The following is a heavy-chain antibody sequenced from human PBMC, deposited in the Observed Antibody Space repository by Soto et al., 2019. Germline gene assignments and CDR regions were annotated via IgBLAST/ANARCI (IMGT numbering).Heavy chain of an antibody. CDR2: FSAGGRA. J-gene: IGHJ4*02. D-gene: IGHD4-17*01. V-gene: IGHV3-23*01. Sequence: QLLESGGGWVQPWGTLRLSCEASGFSFRSYALSWVRQPPGKGLEWVSTFSAGGRAYYADSVRGRYTIAKCPSKNTLLLQASSLRAEDTAVYYCAKESMPEHYGDTLFDYWGQGTRVTVSS. CDR3: AKESMPEHYGDTLFDY. CDR1: GFSFRSYA.